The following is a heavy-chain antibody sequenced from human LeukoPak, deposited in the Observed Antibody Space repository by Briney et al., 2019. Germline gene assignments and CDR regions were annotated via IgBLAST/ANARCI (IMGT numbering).Heavy chain of an antibody. V-gene: IGHV1-69*13. J-gene: IGHJ3*02. D-gene: IGHD4-17*01. CDR2: IIPIFGTA. CDR3: ARAHLRASAFDI. Sequence: ASVKASCKASGGTFSSYAISWVRQAPGQGLEWMGGIIPIFGTANYAQKFQGRVTITADESTSTAYMELSSLRSEDTAVYYCARAHLRASAFDIWGQGTMVTVSS. CDR1: GGTFSSYA.